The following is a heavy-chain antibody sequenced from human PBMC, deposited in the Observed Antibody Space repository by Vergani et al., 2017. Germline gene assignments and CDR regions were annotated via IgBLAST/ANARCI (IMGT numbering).Heavy chain of an antibody. CDR1: GYSFTSYW. CDR3: ARQHTAGGYAMHFGAFDV. J-gene: IGHJ3*01. D-gene: IGHD2-2*01. V-gene: IGHV5-51*01. CDR2: IYPGDSET. Sequence: EVQLVQSGAEVKKPGESLKISCESSGYSFTSYWIGWVRQMPGKGLEWMGIIYPGDSETRYSPPFQGQVTIQADKSISTADLQWSSLKASDPVSYYCARQHTAGGYAMHFGAFDVWGQGTMVTVSS.